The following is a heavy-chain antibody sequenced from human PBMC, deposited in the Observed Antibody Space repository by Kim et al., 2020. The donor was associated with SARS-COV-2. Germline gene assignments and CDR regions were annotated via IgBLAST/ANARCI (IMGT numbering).Heavy chain of an antibody. CDR2: IYYSGST. D-gene: IGHD6-19*01. CDR1: GGSISSSSYY. Sequence: SETLSLTCTVSGGSISSSSYYWGWIRQPPGKGLEWIGSIYYSGSTYYNPSLKSRVTISVDTSKNQFSLKLSSVTAADTAVYYCARPAHDMAGTSYFDYWGQGTLVTVSS. CDR3: ARPAHDMAGTSYFDY. V-gene: IGHV4-39*01. J-gene: IGHJ4*02.